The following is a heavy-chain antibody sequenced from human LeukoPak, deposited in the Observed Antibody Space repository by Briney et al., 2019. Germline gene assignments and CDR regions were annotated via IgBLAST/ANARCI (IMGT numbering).Heavy chain of an antibody. Sequence: PGGSLRLSCAASGFTFSSYSMNWVRQAPGKGLEWVSSISSSSSYIYCADSVKGRFTISRDNAKNSLYLQMNSLRAEDTAVYYCARIPYCGGDCYPYYFDYWGQGTLVTVSS. V-gene: IGHV3-21*01. J-gene: IGHJ4*02. CDR1: GFTFSSYS. D-gene: IGHD2-21*02. CDR2: ISSSSSYI. CDR3: ARIPYCGGDCYPYYFDY.